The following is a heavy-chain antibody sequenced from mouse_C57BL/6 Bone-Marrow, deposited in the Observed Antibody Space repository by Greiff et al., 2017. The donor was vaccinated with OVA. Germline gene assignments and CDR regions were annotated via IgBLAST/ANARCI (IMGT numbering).Heavy chain of an antibody. V-gene: IGHV3-6*01. CDR3: ARHYGRYYYAMDY. J-gene: IGHJ4*01. D-gene: IGHD1-2*01. CDR2: ISYDGSN. Sequence: EVKLMESGPGLVKPSQSLSLTCSVTGYSITSGYYWNWIRQFPGNKLEWMGYISYDGSNNYNPSLKNRISITRDTSKYQFFLKLNSVTTEDTATYYCARHYGRYYYAMDYWGQGTSVTVSS. CDR1: GYSITSGYY.